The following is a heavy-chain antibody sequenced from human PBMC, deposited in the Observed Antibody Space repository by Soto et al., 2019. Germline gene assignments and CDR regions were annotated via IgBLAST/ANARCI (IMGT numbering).Heavy chain of an antibody. V-gene: IGHV4-34*01. D-gene: IGHD3-10*01. J-gene: IGHJ6*02. CDR1: GGSFSGYY. CDR3: ARGLNVLLWFGETLYGMDV. CDR2: INHSGST. Sequence: SETLSLTCAVYGGSFSGYYWSWIRQPPGKGLEWIGEINHSGSTNYNPSLKSRVTISVDTSKNQFSLKLSSVTAADTAVYYRARGLNVLLWFGETLYGMDVWGQGTTVTVSS.